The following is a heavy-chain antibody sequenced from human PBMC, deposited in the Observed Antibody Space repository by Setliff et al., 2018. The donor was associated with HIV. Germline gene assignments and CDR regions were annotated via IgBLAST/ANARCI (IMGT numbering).Heavy chain of an antibody. V-gene: IGHV1-69*05. CDR3: ARGIGLIREDFYYYMDV. CDR2: IIPIFGTA. D-gene: IGHD6-13*01. J-gene: IGHJ6*02. Sequence: SVKVSCKASGGTFSSYAISWVRQAPGQGLEWMGGIIPIFGTANYAQKFQGRVTITTDESTSTAYMELSSLRSEDTAVYFCARGIGLIREDFYYYMDVWGPGTTVTVSS. CDR1: GGTFSSYA.